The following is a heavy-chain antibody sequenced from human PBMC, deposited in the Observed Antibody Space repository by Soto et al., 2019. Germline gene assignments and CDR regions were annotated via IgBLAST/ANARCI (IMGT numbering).Heavy chain of an antibody. V-gene: IGHV3-23*01. CDR1: GFDFSIYD. CDR2: IRFSDYAT. D-gene: IGHD2-15*01. Sequence: GGSLRLSCAAAGFDFSIYDMTWVRQAPGKGLEWVSSIRFSDYATYYAESVRGRFTISRDNSKSTLYLQMDSLRADDTALYYCGKPYGGKGATGYWGRGTLVTVSS. J-gene: IGHJ4*02. CDR3: GKPYGGKGATGY.